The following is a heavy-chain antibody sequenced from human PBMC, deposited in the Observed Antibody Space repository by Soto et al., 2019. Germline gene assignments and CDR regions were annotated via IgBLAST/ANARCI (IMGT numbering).Heavy chain of an antibody. V-gene: IGHV3-7*05. Sequence: EVQLEESGGDLVQPGGSLRLSCAASGFTLSAYWMTWVRQAPGKGLEWVAKINRDGSKKSYLDSVRGRFTVSRVNVRNSLYPHMESLRADCSALYCCERDVSLGSCSLYLDAFDIWGQGTMVTVSS. D-gene: IGHD1-26*01. CDR2: INRDGSKK. CDR3: ERDVSLGSCSLYLDAFDI. J-gene: IGHJ3*02. CDR1: GFTLSAYW.